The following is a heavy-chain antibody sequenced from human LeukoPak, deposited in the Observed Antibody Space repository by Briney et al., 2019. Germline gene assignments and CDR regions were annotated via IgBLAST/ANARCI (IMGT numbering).Heavy chain of an antibody. J-gene: IGHJ5*02. CDR1: GFTFSSYA. D-gene: IGHD4-17*01. V-gene: IGHV3-30*04. Sequence: PGRSLRLSCAASGFTFSSYAMHWVRQAPGKGLEWVAVISYDGSNKYYADSVKGRFTISRDNAKNSLYLQMNSLRAEDTAVYYCARLTTATVTTPVSWFDPWGQGTLVTVSS. CDR2: ISYDGSNK. CDR3: ARLTTATVTTPVSWFDP.